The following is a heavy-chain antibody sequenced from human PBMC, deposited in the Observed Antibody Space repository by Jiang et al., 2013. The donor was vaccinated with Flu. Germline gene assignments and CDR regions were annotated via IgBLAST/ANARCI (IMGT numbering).Heavy chain of an antibody. CDR2: LLQWEH. V-gene: IGHV4-59*01. CDR1: VASISSYY. Sequence: ETLSSPALSLVASISSYYWSWIRQPPRKGTGVDWVYLLQWEHQLQPSLKSRVTISVDTSKNQFSLKLSSVTAADTAVYYCARVPYTYYYDSSGYNETPYYFDYWGQGTLVTVSS. J-gene: IGHJ4*02. CDR3: ARVPYTYYYDSSGYNETPYYFDY. D-gene: IGHD3-22*01.